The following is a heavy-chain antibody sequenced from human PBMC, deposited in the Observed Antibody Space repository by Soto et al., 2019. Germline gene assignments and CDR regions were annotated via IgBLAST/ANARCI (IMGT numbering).Heavy chain of an antibody. J-gene: IGHJ3*02. CDR2: ILNDGSRE. CDR1: GFTFSNYG. Sequence: QVQLVESGGGVVQPGRSLRLSCAASGFTFSNYGMHWVRQAPGKGLEWVSLILNDGSREYYRDFVKGRFTISRDNSRNTLFLQMNSLRDDATAVYYCVRDDDYGPNALDMWGEGTMVSVSS. CDR3: VRDDDYGPNALDM. V-gene: IGHV3-33*01. D-gene: IGHD3-10*01.